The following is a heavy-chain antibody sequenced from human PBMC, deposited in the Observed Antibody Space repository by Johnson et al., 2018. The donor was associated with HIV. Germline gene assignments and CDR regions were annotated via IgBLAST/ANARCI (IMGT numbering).Heavy chain of an antibody. J-gene: IGHJ3*02. CDR2: INSDGSST. CDR3: ARGNGRLSAFDI. CDR1: GFTFSSYW. Sequence: VQLVESGGGLVQPGGSLRLSCAASGFTFSSYWMHWVRQAPGKGLVWVSRINSDGSSTRYADSVKGRFTISRDNAKNTLYLQMNSLRAEDTAVYYCARGNGRLSAFDIWGQGTMVTVSS. V-gene: IGHV3-74*02.